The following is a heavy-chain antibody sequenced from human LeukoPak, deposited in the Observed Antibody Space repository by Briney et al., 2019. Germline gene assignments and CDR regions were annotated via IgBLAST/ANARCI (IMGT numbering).Heavy chain of an antibody. J-gene: IGHJ3*02. CDR2: ISWHSGSI. CDR1: GFTFDDYA. CDR3: TKSRAGYAVAGPGDAFDI. Sequence: PGGSLRLSCAASGFTFDDYALHWVRQAPGKGLEWVSGISWHSGSIDYADSVKGRFTTSRDNAKNSLYLDMNSLRPEDTALYYCTKSRAGYAVAGPGDAFDIWGQGTMVTVSS. V-gene: IGHV3-9*01. D-gene: IGHD6-19*01.